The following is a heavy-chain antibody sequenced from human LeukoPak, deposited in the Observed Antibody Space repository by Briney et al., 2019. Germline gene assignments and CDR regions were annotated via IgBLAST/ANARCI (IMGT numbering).Heavy chain of an antibody. J-gene: IGHJ4*02. D-gene: IGHD3-9*01. V-gene: IGHV3-30*04. CDR3: ARDYLHYDILTGCDY. CDR2: ISYDGSNK. CDR1: GFTFSSYA. Sequence: GGSLRLSCAASGFTFSSYAVHWVRQAPGKGLEWVAVISYDGSNKYYADSVKGRFTISRDNSKNTLYLQMNSLRAEDTAVYYCARDYLHYDILTGCDYWGQGTLVTVSS.